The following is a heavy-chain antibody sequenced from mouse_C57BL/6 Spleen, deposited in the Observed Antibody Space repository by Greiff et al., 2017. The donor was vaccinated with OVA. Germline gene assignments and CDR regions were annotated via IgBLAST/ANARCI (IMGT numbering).Heavy chain of an antibody. V-gene: IGHV1-69*01. D-gene: IGHD2-3*01. J-gene: IGHJ2*01. CDR2: IDPSDSYT. CDR3: ARSYDGYGDY. CDR1: GYTFTSYW. Sequence: QVQLQQPGAELVMPGASVKLSCKASGYTFTSYWMHWVKQRPGQGLEWIGEIDPSDSYTNYNQKFKGKSTLTVDKSSSPAYMQLSSLTSEDSAVYYCARSYDGYGDYWGQGTTLTVSS.